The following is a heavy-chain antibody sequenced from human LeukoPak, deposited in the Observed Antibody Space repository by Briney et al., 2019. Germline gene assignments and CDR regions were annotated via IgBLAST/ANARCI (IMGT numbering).Heavy chain of an antibody. J-gene: IGHJ6*03. CDR3: ARSGGGGYDSEPSIYYYYYMDV. V-gene: IGHV1-69*13. Sequence: GASVKVSCKASGGTFSSYAISWVRQAPGQGLEWMGGIIPIFGTANYAQKFQGRVTITADESTSTAYMELSSLRSEDTAVYYCARSGGGGYDSEPSIYYYYYMDVWGKGTTVTISS. CDR2: IIPIFGTA. D-gene: IGHD5-12*01. CDR1: GGTFSSYA.